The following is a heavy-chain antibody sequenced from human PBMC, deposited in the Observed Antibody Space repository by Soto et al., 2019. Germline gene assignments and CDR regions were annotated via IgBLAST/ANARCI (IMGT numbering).Heavy chain of an antibody. D-gene: IGHD6-13*01. CDR3: ARVEGIAAAGYYFDY. CDR2: IIPILGIA. V-gene: IGHV1-69*04. J-gene: IGHJ4*02. Sequence: SVKVSCKASGGTFSSYSISWVRQAPGQGLEWMGKIIPILGIANYAQKFQGRVTITADKSTSTAYMELSSLRSEDTAVYYCARVEGIAAAGYYFDYWGQGTLVTVSS. CDR1: GGTFSSYS.